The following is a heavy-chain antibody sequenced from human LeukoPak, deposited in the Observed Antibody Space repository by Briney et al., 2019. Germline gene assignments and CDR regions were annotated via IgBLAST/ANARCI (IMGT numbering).Heavy chain of an antibody. CDR2: FDPEDGET. J-gene: IGHJ3*02. CDR1: GYTLTELS. D-gene: IGHD3-22*01. V-gene: IGHV1-24*01. CDR3: ATGSDSSGYYYSNAFDI. Sequence: ASVKVSCKVSGYTLTELSMHWVRQAPGKGLEWMGGFDPEDGETIYAQKFQGRVTMTEDTSTDTAYMELSSLRSEDTAVYYCATGSDSSGYYYSNAFDIWGQGTMVTVSS.